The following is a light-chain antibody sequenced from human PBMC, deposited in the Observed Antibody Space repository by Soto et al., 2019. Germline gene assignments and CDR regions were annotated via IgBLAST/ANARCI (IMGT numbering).Light chain of an antibody. V-gene: IGKV2D-29*02. CDR1: QSLLHITGETF. CDR2: EVS. CDR3: MQSRQLPPT. Sequence: DVVMTQTPLSLSVAPGQPASISCKSSQSLLHITGETFLFWYLQKPGQSPQLLIYEVSTRVSGVPDRFRGSGSGTDFTLEISRVETDDVGIYYCMQSRQLPPTFGQGTRLGIE. J-gene: IGKJ5*01.